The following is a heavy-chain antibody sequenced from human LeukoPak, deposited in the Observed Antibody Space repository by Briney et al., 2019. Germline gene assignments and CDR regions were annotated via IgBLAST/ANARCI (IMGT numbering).Heavy chain of an antibody. CDR1: GGTFSSYA. CDR3: ARGLWFGELFGAFDI. D-gene: IGHD3-10*01. J-gene: IGHJ3*02. Sequence: SVKVSCKASGGTFSSYAISWVRQAPGQGLEWMGRIIPIFGTADYAQKFQGRVTITTDESTSTAYMELSSLRSEDTAVYYCARGLWFGELFGAFDIWGQGTMVTVSS. V-gene: IGHV1-69*05. CDR2: IIPIFGTA.